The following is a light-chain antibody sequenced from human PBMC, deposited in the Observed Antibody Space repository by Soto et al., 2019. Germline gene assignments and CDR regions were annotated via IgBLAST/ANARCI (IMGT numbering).Light chain of an antibody. CDR3: QQYYSTPRT. J-gene: IGKJ4*01. CDR2: WAS. Sequence: DIVMTQSPDSLALSLGERATINCKSSQIFLYGSNNKNYLAWYQQKPGQPPKLLIYWASTRESGVPDRFSGSGSGTDFTLTISSLQAEDVAVYYCQQYYSTPRTFGGGTRWIS. CDR1: QIFLYGSNNKNY. V-gene: IGKV4-1*01.